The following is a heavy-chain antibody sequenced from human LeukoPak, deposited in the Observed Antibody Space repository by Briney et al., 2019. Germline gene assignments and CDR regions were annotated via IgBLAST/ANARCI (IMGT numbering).Heavy chain of an antibody. Sequence: SETLSLTCTVSNGSISSSTYYWGWIRQHPGKGLEWIGYIYYSGSTYYNPSLKSRVTISVDTSKNQFSLKLSSVTAADTAVYYCARVLTYDSSGYYSSHAFDIWGQGTMVTVSS. V-gene: IGHV4-31*03. CDR2: IYYSGST. J-gene: IGHJ3*02. D-gene: IGHD3-22*01. CDR1: NGSISSSTYY. CDR3: ARVLTYDSSGYYSSHAFDI.